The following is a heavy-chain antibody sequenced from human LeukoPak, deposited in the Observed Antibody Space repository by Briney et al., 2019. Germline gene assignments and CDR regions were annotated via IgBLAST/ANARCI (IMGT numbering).Heavy chain of an antibody. CDR2: ISSSGSTI. CDR3: ARSTRRDTEVALAEYFQH. D-gene: IGHD5-18*01. V-gene: IGHV3-11*01. CDR1: GFTFSDYY. J-gene: IGHJ1*01. Sequence: GRSLRLSCAASGFTFSDYYMSWIRQAPGKGLEWVSYISSSGSTIYYADSVKGRFTISRDNAHNSLSLQMNSLRAEDTAVYYCARSTRRDTEVALAEYFQHWGQGTLVTVSS.